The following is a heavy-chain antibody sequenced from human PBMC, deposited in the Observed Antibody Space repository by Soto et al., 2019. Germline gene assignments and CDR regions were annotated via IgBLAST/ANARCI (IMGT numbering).Heavy chain of an antibody. CDR1: GASVSGPNYY. J-gene: IGHJ4*02. CDR2: IYHSGST. CDR3: ASFWLSDYHFDY. V-gene: IGHV4-61*01. Sequence: PSETLSLTCAVSGASVSGPNYYWSWIRQPPGKGLEWIGYIYHSGSTHYNPSLKSRVTVSLDTSKNQFSLKLSSVTAADTAVFYCASFWLSDYHFDYWGQGTLVTVSS. D-gene: IGHD3-3*01.